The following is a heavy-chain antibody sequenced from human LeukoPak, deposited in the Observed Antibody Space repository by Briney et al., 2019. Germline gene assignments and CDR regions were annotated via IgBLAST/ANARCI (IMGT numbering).Heavy chain of an antibody. D-gene: IGHD5-18*01. J-gene: IGHJ4*02. Sequence: GGSLRLSCAATGFTFSNYWMSWFRQAPGKGLEWVANIKYDGREKQYVDSVKGRFTISRDNAKNSLFLQMNSLRAEDTAVYYCAKELQLWSRCNFDYWGQGTLVTVSS. CDR3: AKELQLWSRCNFDY. V-gene: IGHV3-7*01. CDR2: IKYDGREK. CDR1: GFTFSNYW.